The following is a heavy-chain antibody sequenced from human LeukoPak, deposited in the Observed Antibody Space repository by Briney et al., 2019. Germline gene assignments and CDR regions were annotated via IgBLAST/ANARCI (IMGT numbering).Heavy chain of an antibody. D-gene: IGHD1-26*01. CDR1: GFTVSSNY. Sequence: GGSLRLSCAASGFTVSSNYMSWVRQAPGKGLEWVSVIYSSGSTYYADSMKGRFTISRDNSKNTLYLQMNSLRVEDTAVYYCARAHYSGNYGDFDYWGQGTLVTVSS. J-gene: IGHJ4*02. CDR2: IYSSGST. V-gene: IGHV3-53*01. CDR3: ARAHYSGNYGDFDY.